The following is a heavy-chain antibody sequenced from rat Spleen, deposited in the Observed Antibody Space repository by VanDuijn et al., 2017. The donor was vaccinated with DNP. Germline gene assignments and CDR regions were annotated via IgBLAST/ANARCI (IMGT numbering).Heavy chain of an antibody. J-gene: IGHJ4*01. V-gene: IGHV5-31*01. CDR3: ARPALRYYAMDA. D-gene: IGHD2-5*01. Sequence: EVQLVESGGGLVQPGRSLKLSCVASGFTFDGYWMTWIRQVPGKGLEWVASITSSGGYTYYPDSVKGRFTISRDNAKSTLYLQMDSLRSEDTATYYCARPALRYYAMDAWGQGTSVTVSS. CDR2: ITSSGGYT. CDR1: GFTFDGYW.